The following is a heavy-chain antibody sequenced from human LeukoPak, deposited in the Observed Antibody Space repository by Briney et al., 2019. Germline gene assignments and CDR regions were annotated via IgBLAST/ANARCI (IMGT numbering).Heavy chain of an antibody. J-gene: IGHJ3*02. CDR1: GGSFSGYY. D-gene: IGHD5-18*01. V-gene: IGHV4-34*01. CDR3: ASPYSYGPVAAFDI. Sequence: SETLSLTCAVYGGSFSGYYWSWIRQPPGKGLEWIGEINHSGSTNYNPSLKSRVTISVDTSKNQFSLKPSSVTAADTAVYYCASPYSYGPVAAFDIWGQGTMVTVSS. CDR2: INHSGST.